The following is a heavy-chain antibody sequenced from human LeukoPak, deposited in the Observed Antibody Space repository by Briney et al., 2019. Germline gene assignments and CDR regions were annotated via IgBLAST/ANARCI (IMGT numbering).Heavy chain of an antibody. D-gene: IGHD1-14*01. V-gene: IGHV3-74*01. Sequence: PGGSLRLSCTASGFIFSHDWMHWVRQAPGQGLVWVSRIKGDGSSTSYADSVKGRFTISRDDAKNTLYLQMNSLRAEDTAVYYCARDPTLATTYYYYMDVWGKGTTVTVSS. CDR1: GFIFSHDW. J-gene: IGHJ6*03. CDR2: IKGDGSST. CDR3: ARDPTLATTYYYYMDV.